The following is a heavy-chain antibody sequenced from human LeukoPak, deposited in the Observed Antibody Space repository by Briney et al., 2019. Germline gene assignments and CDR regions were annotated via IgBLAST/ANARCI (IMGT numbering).Heavy chain of an antibody. CDR1: GYTFSDYY. D-gene: IGHD2-21*02. V-gene: IGHV1-2*02. CDR2: INPNSGGT. CDR3: ARAPFCGVDCPPTIDY. Sequence: GASVKVSCKASGYTFSDYYMYWVRQAPGQGLEWMGWINPNSGGTKYAQKFRGRVTLTRDSSITTAYMELSSLTSDDTAVYYCARAPFCGVDCPPTIDYWGQGTLVRVSS. J-gene: IGHJ4*02.